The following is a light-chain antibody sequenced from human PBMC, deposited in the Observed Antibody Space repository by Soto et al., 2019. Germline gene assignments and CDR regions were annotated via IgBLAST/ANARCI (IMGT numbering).Light chain of an antibody. V-gene: IGLV1-44*01. Sequence: QSVLTQPPSASGTPGQRVIISCSGSSSNIGSHPVNWYQQLPGTAPKLLIYSNNQRPSGVPDRFSGPKSGTSASLAISGLQAEDGADCYFAAWDDRLYGPVFGGGTKLTVL. CDR3: AAWDDRLYGPV. J-gene: IGLJ3*02. CDR2: SNN. CDR1: SSNIGSHP.